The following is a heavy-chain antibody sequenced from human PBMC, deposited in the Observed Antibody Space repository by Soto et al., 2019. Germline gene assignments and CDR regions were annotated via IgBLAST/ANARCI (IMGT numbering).Heavy chain of an antibody. CDR3: ASIIAAAGTDYYYYGMDV. CDR2: ISSSSSYI. D-gene: IGHD6-13*01. Sequence: GGSLRLSCAASGFTFSSYSMNWVRQAPGKGLEWVSSISSSSSYIYYADSVKGRFTISRDNAKNSLYLQMNSLRAEDTAVYYCASIIAAAGTDYYYYGMDVWGQGTTVTAP. V-gene: IGHV3-21*01. J-gene: IGHJ6*02. CDR1: GFTFSSYS.